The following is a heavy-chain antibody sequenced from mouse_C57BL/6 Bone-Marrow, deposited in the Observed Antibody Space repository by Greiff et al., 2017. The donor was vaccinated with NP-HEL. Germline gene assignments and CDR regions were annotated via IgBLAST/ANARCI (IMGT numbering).Heavy chain of an antibody. CDR3: ARRGIYYYSSYYFDY. CDR2: ISSGGSYT. J-gene: IGHJ2*01. Sequence: EVKLVESGGDLVKPGGSLKLSCAASGFTFSSYGMSWVRQTPDKRLEWVATISSGGSYTYYPDSVKGRFTISRDNAKDTLYLQMSSLKSEDTAMYYCARRGIYYYSSYYFDYWGQGTTLTVSS. D-gene: IGHD1-1*01. CDR1: GFTFSSYG. V-gene: IGHV5-6*02.